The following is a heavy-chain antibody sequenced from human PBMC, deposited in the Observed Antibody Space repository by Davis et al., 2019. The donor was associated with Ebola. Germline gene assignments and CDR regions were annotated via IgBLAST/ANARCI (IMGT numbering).Heavy chain of an antibody. CDR2: INSDGSST. CDR3: TGGWYLEDY. J-gene: IGHJ4*02. V-gene: IGHV3-74*01. Sequence: HTGGSLRLSCAASGFTFSSYWMHWVRQAPGKGLVWVSRINSDGSSTSYADSVKGRFTISRDNAKNTLYLQMNSLKTEDTAVYYCTGGWYLEDYWGQGTLVTVSS. CDR1: GFTFSSYW. D-gene: IGHD6-19*01.